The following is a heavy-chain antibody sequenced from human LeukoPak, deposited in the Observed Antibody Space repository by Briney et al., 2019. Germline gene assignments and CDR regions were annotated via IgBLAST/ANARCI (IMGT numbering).Heavy chain of an antibody. J-gene: IGHJ5*02. CDR2: INDDGSST. V-gene: IGHV3-74*01. CDR3: VRGGASTWS. D-gene: IGHD2-15*01. CDR1: GFTFKLYW. Sequence: GGSLRLSCAASGFTFKLYWMHWVRQAPGKGPVWVSRINDDGSSTSYADSVKGRFTISRDDAKNTLYLQMNSLRAEDTAVYYCVRGGASTWSWGQGTLVTVSS.